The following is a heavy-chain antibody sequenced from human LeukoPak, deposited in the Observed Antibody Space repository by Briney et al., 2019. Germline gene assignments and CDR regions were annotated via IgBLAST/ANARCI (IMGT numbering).Heavy chain of an antibody. Sequence: GGSLRLSCAASGFAFSNYGMNWVRQAPGKGLEWVSGITGSGSTTYYADSVKGRFTISRDNAKNSLYLQMNSLRAEDTAVYYCASGGEALFDYWGQGTLVTVSS. CDR2: ITGSGSTT. V-gene: IGHV3-48*04. CDR1: GFAFSNYG. D-gene: IGHD3-10*01. J-gene: IGHJ4*02. CDR3: ASGGEALFDY.